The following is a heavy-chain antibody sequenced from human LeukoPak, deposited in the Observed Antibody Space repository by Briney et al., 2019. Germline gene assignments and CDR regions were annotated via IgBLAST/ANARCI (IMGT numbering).Heavy chain of an antibody. CDR3: ARGPQSYCSGGSCYRYYYYGMDV. J-gene: IGHJ6*02. CDR2: INHSGST. D-gene: IGHD2-15*01. Sequence: PSETLSLTCTVSGGSISSSSYYWGWIRQPPGKGLEWIGEINHSGSTNYNPSLKSRVTISVDTSKNQFSLKLSSVTAADTAVYYCARGPQSYCSGGSCYRYYYYGMDVWGQGTTVTVSS. CDR1: GGSISSSSYY. V-gene: IGHV4-39*07.